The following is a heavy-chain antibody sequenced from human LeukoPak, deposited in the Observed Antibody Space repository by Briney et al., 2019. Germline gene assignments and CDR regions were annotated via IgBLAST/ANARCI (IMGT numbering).Heavy chain of an antibody. CDR1: GFTFSSYA. CDR2: ISYDGINK. V-gene: IGHV3-30-3*01. D-gene: IGHD3-3*01. Sequence: GGSLRLSCAASGFTFSSYAMPWVRQAPGKGLEWMAVISYDGINKYFADSVKGRFTISRDNSKNTLYLQMNSLRAEDTAAYYCARDFGDPYYYFDYWGQGTLVTVSS. CDR3: ARDFGDPYYYFDY. J-gene: IGHJ4*02.